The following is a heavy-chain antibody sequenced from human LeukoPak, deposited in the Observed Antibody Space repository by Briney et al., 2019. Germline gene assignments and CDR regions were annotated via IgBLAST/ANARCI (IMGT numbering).Heavy chain of an antibody. CDR3: ERQKSRSNFQH. D-gene: IGHD1-14*01. Sequence: PGGSLRLSCAASGFTVSSNYMSWVRRAPGKGLEWVSVIYSGGSTYYADSVKGRFTISRDNSKNTLYLQMNSLRAEDTAVYYCERQKSRSNFQHWGQGTLVTVSS. V-gene: IGHV3-53*01. J-gene: IGHJ1*01. CDR1: GFTVSSNY. CDR2: IYSGGST.